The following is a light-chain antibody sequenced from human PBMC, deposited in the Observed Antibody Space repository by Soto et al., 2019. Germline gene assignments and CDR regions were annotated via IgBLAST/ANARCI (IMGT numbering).Light chain of an antibody. Sequence: IQLTQSPSSLPASVGDRVTITCRASQDITTYLAWYQQKPGKAPKLLIYAASALHSGVPSRFSGSGSGTDFTLSISSLQPEDFATYYCQQHSQWPITFGQGTRLEIK. CDR2: AAS. CDR3: QQHSQWPIT. CDR1: QDITTY. J-gene: IGKJ5*01. V-gene: IGKV1-9*01.